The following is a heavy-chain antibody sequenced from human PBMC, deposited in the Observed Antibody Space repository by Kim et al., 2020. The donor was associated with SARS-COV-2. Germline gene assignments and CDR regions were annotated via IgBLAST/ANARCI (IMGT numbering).Heavy chain of an antibody. V-gene: IGHV3-48*03. CDR1: GFTFSNYE. J-gene: IGHJ6*03. Sequence: GGSLRLSCAASGFTFSNYEMNWVRQAPGKGLEWVSYISSSGSTIYYADSVKGRFTISRDNAKNSLYLQMNSLRAEDTAVYYCARKGLYLRDSSSWFRSYYYMDVWGKETTVTVSS. D-gene: IGHD6-13*01. CDR3: ARKGLYLRDSSSWFRSYYYMDV. CDR2: ISSSGSTI.